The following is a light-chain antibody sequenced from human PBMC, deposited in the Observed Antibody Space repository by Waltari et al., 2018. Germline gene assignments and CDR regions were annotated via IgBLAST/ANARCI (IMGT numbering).Light chain of an antibody. J-gene: IGKJ4*01. V-gene: IGKV3-15*01. CDR3: QQYSKWPLT. CDR1: QTISSS. Sequence: EIVMTQSPPTLSVSPGDRATLSCWASQTISSSLAWYQQKPGLAPRLLIYGASTRAAGIPARFSGSGSGTEFTLTITSLQSEDFAFYSCQQYSKWPLTFGGGTKVEIK. CDR2: GAS.